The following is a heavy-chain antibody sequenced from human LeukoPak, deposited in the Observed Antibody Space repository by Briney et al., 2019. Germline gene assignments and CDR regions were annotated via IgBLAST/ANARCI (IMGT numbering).Heavy chain of an antibody. CDR3: ARTSGSGSYIDY. V-gene: IGHV4-59*01. Sequence: SETLSLTCTVSGGSISSYYWSWIRQPPGKGLEWIGYIYYSGSTNYNPSLKSRVTISVDTSKNQFSLKLSSVTAADTAVYYCARTSGSGSYIDYWGQGTLVTVSS. CDR1: GGSISSYY. CDR2: IYYSGST. D-gene: IGHD3-10*01. J-gene: IGHJ4*02.